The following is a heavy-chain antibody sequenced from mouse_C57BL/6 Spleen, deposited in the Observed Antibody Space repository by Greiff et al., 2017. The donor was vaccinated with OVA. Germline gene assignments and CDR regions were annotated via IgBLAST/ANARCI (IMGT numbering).Heavy chain of an antibody. CDR2: IDPETGGT. CDR1: GYTFTDYE. J-gene: IGHJ1*03. Sequence: VQLQQSGAELVRPGALVTLSCKASGYTFTDYEMHWVKQTPVHGLEWIGAIDPETGGTAYNQKFKGKAILTADKSSSTAYMELRSLTSEDSAVYYCTRKELRYFDVWGTGTTVTVSS. V-gene: IGHV1-15*01. D-gene: IGHD1-1*01. CDR3: TRKELRYFDV.